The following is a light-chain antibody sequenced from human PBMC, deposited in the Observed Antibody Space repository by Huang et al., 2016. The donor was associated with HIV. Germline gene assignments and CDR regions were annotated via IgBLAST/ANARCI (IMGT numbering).Light chain of an antibody. Sequence: EIVLTQSPATLSLSPGERATLSCRASHSVTNYLAWYQQKPGQAPRLLIYDTSNRASGIPARFSGSGSGSDFTLTISSLEPDDFAVYYCQQRSVGLTFGGGTKVEIK. CDR1: HSVTNY. V-gene: IGKV3-11*01. CDR2: DTS. CDR3: QQRSVGLT. J-gene: IGKJ4*01.